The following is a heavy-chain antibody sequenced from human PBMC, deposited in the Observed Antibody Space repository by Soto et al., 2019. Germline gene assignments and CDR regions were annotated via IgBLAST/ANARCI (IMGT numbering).Heavy chain of an antibody. D-gene: IGHD4-17*01. CDR2: IYSGGST. V-gene: IGHV3-66*01. Sequence: EVQLVESGGGLVQPGGSLRLSCAASGFTVSSNYMSGVRQAPGKGLEWVSVIYSGGSTYYADSVKGRFTISRDNSKNTLYLQMNSLRAEDTAVYYCARGGSYGGNSEGEIDYWGQGTLVTVSS. J-gene: IGHJ4*02. CDR3: ARGGSYGGNSEGEIDY. CDR1: GFTVSSNY.